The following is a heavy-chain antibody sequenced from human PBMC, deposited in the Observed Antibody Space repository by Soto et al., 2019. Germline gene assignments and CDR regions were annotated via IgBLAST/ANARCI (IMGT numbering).Heavy chain of an antibody. CDR2: IKQDGSEK. Sequence: EVQLVESGGGLVQPGGSLRLSCAASGFTFSSYWMSWVRQAPGKGLEWVANIKQDGSEKYYVDSVKGRFTISRDNAKNSLYLQMNSLRAEDTAVYFWARDPVVEGGPANWFDPWGQGTLVTVSS. D-gene: IGHD3-16*01. CDR1: GFTFSSYW. CDR3: ARDPVVEGGPANWFDP. J-gene: IGHJ5*02. V-gene: IGHV3-7*01.